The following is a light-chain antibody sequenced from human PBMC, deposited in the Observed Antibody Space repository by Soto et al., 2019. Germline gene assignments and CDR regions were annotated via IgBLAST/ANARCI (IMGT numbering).Light chain of an antibody. Sequence: DIQMTQSPSSLSASVGDRVTITCRSGQSISSYLNWYQQKPGKAPKLLIYAASSLQSGVPSRFSGSGSGTDFTLTISSLQPEDFATYYCQQSYSTPGITFGQGTRLEIK. CDR1: QSISSY. CDR3: QQSYSTPGIT. V-gene: IGKV1-39*01. CDR2: AAS. J-gene: IGKJ5*01.